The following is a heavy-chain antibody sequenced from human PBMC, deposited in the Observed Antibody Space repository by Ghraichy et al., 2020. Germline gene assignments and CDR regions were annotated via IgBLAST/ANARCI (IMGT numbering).Heavy chain of an antibody. CDR1: GFTVSSNY. D-gene: IGHD6-19*01. CDR2: IYSGGST. Sequence: GGSLRLSCAASGFTVSSNYMSWVRQAPGKGLEWVSVIYSGGSTYYADSVKGRFTISRHNSKNTLYLQMNSPRAEDTAVYYCARVWWEQWPSRRDWYFDLWGRGTLVTVSS. CDR3: ARVWWEQWPSRRDWYFDL. V-gene: IGHV3-53*04. J-gene: IGHJ2*01.